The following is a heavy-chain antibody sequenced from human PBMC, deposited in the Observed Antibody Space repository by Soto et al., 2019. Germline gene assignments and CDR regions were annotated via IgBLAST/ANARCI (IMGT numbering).Heavy chain of an antibody. D-gene: IGHD3-9*01. CDR3: ARVGYDILTGYYTGGMDV. Sequence: SETLSLTCAVYGGSFSGYYWSWIRQPPGKGLEWIGEINHSGSTNYNPSLKSRVTISVDTSKNQFSLKLSSVTAADTAVYYCARVGYDILTGYYTGGMDVRGQGTTVTVSS. CDR2: INHSGST. CDR1: GGSFSGYY. J-gene: IGHJ6*02. V-gene: IGHV4-34*01.